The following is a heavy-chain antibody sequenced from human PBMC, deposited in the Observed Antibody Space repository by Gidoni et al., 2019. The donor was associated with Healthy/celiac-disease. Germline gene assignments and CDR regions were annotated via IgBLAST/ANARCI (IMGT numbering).Heavy chain of an antibody. D-gene: IGHD3-16*02. CDR1: GGTFSSYT. Sequence: QVQLVQSGAELKKPGSSVKVSCKASGGTFSSYTISWVRQAPGQGLEWMGRIIPILGIANYAQKFQGRVTITAAKSTSTAYMELSSLRSEDTAVYYCATGGGGYQSAFDIWGQGTMVTVSS. CDR2: IIPILGIA. V-gene: IGHV1-69*02. J-gene: IGHJ3*02. CDR3: ATGGGGYQSAFDI.